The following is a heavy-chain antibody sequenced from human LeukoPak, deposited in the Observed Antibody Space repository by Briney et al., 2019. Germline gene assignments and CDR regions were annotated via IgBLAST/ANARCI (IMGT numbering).Heavy chain of an antibody. D-gene: IGHD2-2*02. Sequence: SETLSLTCNVSGGSISSGSYYWAWIRQAPGKGLEWIGSIYYSGSTYFNPSLKSRVTVSVDTSKNQFSLKLSSVTATDTAEYYCARRKLYRVYFDYWGQGTLVTVSS. V-gene: IGHV4-39*01. CDR3: ARRKLYRVYFDY. J-gene: IGHJ4*02. CDR2: IYYSGST. CDR1: GGSISSGSYY.